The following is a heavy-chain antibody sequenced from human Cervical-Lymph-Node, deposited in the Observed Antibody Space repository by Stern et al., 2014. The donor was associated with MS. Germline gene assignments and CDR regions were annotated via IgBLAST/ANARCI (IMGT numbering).Heavy chain of an antibody. CDR1: GFSLSTSGVG. D-gene: IGHD3-9*01. J-gene: IGHJ5*02. V-gene: IGHV2-5*02. CDR3: AHCRGDDILASNWFDP. CDR2: IYWDDDK. Sequence: QVTLRESGPTLVKPTQTLTLTCTFSGFSLSTSGVGVGWIRQPPGKALEWLALIYWDDDKRYSPSLKSRLTITKDTSKNQVVLTMTNMDPVDTATYYCAHCRGDDILASNWFDPWGQGTLVTVSS.